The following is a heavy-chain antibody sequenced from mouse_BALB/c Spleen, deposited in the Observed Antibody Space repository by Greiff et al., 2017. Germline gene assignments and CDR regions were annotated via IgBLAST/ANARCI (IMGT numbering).Heavy chain of an antibody. CDR1: GFTFSSYG. CDR3: ARGDGNYEAWFAY. J-gene: IGHJ3*01. Sequence: VQLQQSGGGLVQPGGSLKLSCAASGFTFSSYGMSWVRQTPDKRLELVATINSNGGSTYYPDSVKGRFTISRDNAKNTLYLQMSSLKSEDTAMYYCARGDGNYEAWFAYWGQGTLVTVSA. CDR2: INSNGGST. D-gene: IGHD2-1*01. V-gene: IGHV5-6-3*01.